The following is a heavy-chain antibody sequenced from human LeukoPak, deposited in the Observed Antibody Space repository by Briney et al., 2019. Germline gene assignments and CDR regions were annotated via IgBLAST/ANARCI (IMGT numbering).Heavy chain of an antibody. Sequence: GSVKVSCKASGYTFTSYDINWVRQATGQGLEWMGWMNPNSGNTGYAQKFQGRVTITRNTSISTAYMELSSLRSEDTAVYYCARIGYCSSTSCYAFDYWGQGTLVTVSS. CDR2: MNPNSGNT. V-gene: IGHV1-8*03. D-gene: IGHD2-2*01. CDR3: ARIGYCSSTSCYAFDY. J-gene: IGHJ4*02. CDR1: GYTFTSYD.